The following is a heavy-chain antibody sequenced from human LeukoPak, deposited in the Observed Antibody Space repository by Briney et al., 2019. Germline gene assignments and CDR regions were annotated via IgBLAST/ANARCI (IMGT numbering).Heavy chain of an antibody. CDR3: ARQWTTYYYYYMDV. Sequence: SETLSLTCAVYGGSFSGYYWSWTRQPPGKGLEWIGEINHSGSTNYNPSLKSRVTISVDTSKNQFSLKLSSVTAADTAVYYCARQWTTYYYYYMDVWGKGTTVTVSS. V-gene: IGHV4-34*01. CDR2: INHSGST. CDR1: GGSFSGYY. J-gene: IGHJ6*03. D-gene: IGHD3/OR15-3a*01.